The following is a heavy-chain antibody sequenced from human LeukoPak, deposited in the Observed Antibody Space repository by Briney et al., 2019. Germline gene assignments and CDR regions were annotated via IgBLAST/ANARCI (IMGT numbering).Heavy chain of an antibody. CDR2: IIPISGTA. J-gene: IGHJ6*03. D-gene: IGHD3-10*01. V-gene: IGHV1-69*13. Sequence: SVKVSCKASGGTFSNTYAINWMRQAPGQGLEWMGGIIPISGTANFAQTFQGRVTFTADEPTSTAYMELTSLRSEDTAVYYCATNPISTVRGIIDYYSYMDVWGKGTTVTVSS. CDR1: GGTFSNTYA. CDR3: ATNPISTVRGIIDYYSYMDV.